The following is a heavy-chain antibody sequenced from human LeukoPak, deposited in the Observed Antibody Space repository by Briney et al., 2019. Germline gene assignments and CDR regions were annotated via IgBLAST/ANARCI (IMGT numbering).Heavy chain of an antibody. D-gene: IGHD4-17*01. CDR2: ISSSSSYI. J-gene: IGHJ4*02. CDR3: ARTRRVTKDNPDY. V-gene: IGHV3-21*01. Sequence: GGSLRLSCAASGFTFSSYSMNWVRQAPGKGLEWVSSISSSSSYIYYADSVKGRFTISRDNAKNSLYLQMNSLRAEDTAVYYCARTRRVTKDNPDYWGQGTLVTVSS. CDR1: GFTFSSYS.